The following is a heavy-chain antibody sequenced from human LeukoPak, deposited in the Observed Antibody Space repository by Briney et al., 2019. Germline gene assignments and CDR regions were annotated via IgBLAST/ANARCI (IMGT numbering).Heavy chain of an antibody. CDR3: ATRGRSSSGHGFSLDC. Sequence: GGSLRLSCAASGFTFSSNFMNWVRQAPGKGLEWVSLIYSGGGTYYGDYVKGRFTIARDNSKNTLYLQMNSLRAEDTAVHYCATRGRSSSGHGFSLDCWGQGTLVTVSS. CDR1: GFTFSSNF. V-gene: IGHV3-66*01. CDR2: IYSGGGT. D-gene: IGHD6-6*01. J-gene: IGHJ4*02.